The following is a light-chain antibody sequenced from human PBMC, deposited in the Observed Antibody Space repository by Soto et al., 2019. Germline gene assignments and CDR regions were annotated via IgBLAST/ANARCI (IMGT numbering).Light chain of an antibody. CDR3: QQYGSAPYT. CDR1: QSVSSSY. CDR2: GAS. V-gene: IGKV3-20*01. Sequence: EIVLTQSPGTLSLSPGERATLSCRASQSVSSSYLAWYQQKPGQAPRLLIYGASSRATGIPDRFSGSGSGTDLTLTISRLEPEDFAVYYCQQYGSAPYTFGQGTKLENK. J-gene: IGKJ2*01.